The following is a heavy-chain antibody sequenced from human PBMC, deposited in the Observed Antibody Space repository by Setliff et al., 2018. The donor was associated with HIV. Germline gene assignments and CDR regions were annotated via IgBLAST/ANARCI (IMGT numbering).Heavy chain of an antibody. D-gene: IGHD3-22*01. CDR3: AREGGGAYFDSSGYYFDY. J-gene: IGHJ4*02. V-gene: IGHV4-31*03. CDR2: IYHSGST. Sequence: SETLSLTCTVSGDSIKSDGYYWSWIRQHPGNGLEWIGFIYHSGSTHYNPSLASRVTISVDTSKNQYSLKLSSVTAADTAVYYCAREGGGAYFDSSGYYFDYWGQGRLVTVTS. CDR1: GDSIKSDGYY.